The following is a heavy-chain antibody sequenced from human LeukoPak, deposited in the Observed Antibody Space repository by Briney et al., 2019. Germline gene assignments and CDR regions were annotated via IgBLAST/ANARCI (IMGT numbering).Heavy chain of an antibody. CDR2: LNPYSGAT. J-gene: IGHJ5*02. CDR3: ARARTTVTTREFDP. D-gene: IGHD4-17*01. Sequence: ASVKVSCKASAYTFTDYFIHWVRQAPGQGLEWMGWLNPYSGATNYARRFHGRVTMTRDTSISTAYSELSSLTSDDTALYYCARARTTVTTREFDPWGQGTLVTVSS. V-gene: IGHV1-2*02. CDR1: AYTFTDYF.